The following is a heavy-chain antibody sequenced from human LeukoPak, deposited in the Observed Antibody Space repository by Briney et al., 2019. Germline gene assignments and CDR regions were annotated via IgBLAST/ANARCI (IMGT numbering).Heavy chain of an antibody. J-gene: IGHJ4*02. CDR1: GGPISSYY. CDR2: IYYSGST. D-gene: IGHD2-21*02. CDR3: ARVHLSYCGGDCYSNTD. V-gene: IGHV4-59*01. Sequence: PSETLSLTCTVSGGPISSYYWSWIRQPPGKGLEWIGYIYYSGSTNYNPSLKSRVTISVDTSKNQFSLKLSSVTAADTAVYYCARVHLSYCGGDCYSNTDWGQGTLVTVSS.